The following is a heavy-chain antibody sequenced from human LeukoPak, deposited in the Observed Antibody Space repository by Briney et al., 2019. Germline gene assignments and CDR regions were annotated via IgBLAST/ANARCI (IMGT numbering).Heavy chain of an antibody. CDR1: GGSISSGGYY. CDR2: IYHSGST. CDR3: ARGTIAAASDDY. Sequence: PSETLSLTCTVSGGSISSGGYYWSWIRQPPGKGLEWIGYIYHSGSTYYNPSLKSRVTISVDRSKNQFSLKLSSVTAADTAVYYCARGTIAAASDDYWGQGTLVTVSS. J-gene: IGHJ4*02. V-gene: IGHV4-30-2*01. D-gene: IGHD6-13*01.